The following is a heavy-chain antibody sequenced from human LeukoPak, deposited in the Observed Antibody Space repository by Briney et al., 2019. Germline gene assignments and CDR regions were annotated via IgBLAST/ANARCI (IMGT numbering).Heavy chain of an antibody. CDR2: IWYDGSNK. V-gene: IGHV3-33*01. CDR3: ARDISSSWYDY. J-gene: IGHJ4*02. D-gene: IGHD6-13*01. Sequence: PGTSLRLSCAASGFTFSNYGMHGVRQAPGKGLEWVAVIWYDGSNKYYADSVKGRFTISRDNSKNTLSLQMNSLRAEDTAVYYCARDISSSWYDYWGQGTLVTVSS. CDR1: GFTFSNYG.